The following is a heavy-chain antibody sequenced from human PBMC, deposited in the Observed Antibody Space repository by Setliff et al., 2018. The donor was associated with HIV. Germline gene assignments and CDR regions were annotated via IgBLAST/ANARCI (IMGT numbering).Heavy chain of an antibody. D-gene: IGHD2-15*01. Sequence: GGSLRLSCVASGFTFSRSWMDWVRQARGKGLEWVASMNTDGSVKYHVDSARGRFTISRDNTKNSLYLQMNSLRVEDTAVYYCARDSGWSAFDMWGQGTMVTVSS. CDR2: MNTDGSVK. V-gene: IGHV3-7*03. CDR1: GFTFSRSW. J-gene: IGHJ3*02. CDR3: ARDSGWSAFDM.